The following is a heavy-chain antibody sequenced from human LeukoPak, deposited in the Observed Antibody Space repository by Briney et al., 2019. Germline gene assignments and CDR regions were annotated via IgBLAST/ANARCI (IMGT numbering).Heavy chain of an antibody. CDR3: ARDRYSSGGSGYGDAFDI. Sequence: PGGSLRLSCAASGFCVRSNYMSWVRQSPRKGLEWVSIMYSGGSTDYADSVKGRFIISRDHSKNTLYHQMNSLRVEDTAVYYCARDRYSSGGSGYGDAFDIWGQGTMVTVSS. V-gene: IGHV3-53*01. D-gene: IGHD2-15*01. J-gene: IGHJ3*02. CDR2: MYSGGST. CDR1: GFCVRSNY.